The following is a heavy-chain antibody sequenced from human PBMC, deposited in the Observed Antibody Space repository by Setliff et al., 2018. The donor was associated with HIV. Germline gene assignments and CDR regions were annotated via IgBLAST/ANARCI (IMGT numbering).Heavy chain of an antibody. CDR2: INPMLGIT. J-gene: IGHJ3*02. V-gene: IGHV1-2*02. CDR1: GYTFTGHY. D-gene: IGHD2-21*02. CDR3: ASSFGGNSLRHEAAFDI. Sequence: ASVKVSCKTSGYTFTGHYVHWVRQAPGQGLEWWGWINPMLGITNYAQKLQGRVTLIENKSTGPAYMDLSSLTSDDAAVYYCASSFGGNSLRHEAAFDIWGPGTMVTVSS.